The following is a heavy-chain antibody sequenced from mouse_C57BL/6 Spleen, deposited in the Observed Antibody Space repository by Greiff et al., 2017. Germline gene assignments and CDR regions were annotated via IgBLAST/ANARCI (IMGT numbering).Heavy chain of an antibody. CDR2: IWSDGST. V-gene: IGHV2-6-1*01. J-gene: IGHJ4*01. CDR3: ARHEIYNTYSYAMDY. D-gene: IGHD2-12*01. CDR1: GFSLTSYG. Sequence: VQLQQSGPGLVAPSQSLSITCTVSGFSLTSYGVHWVSQPPGKGLEWLVVIWSDGSTTYNSAHKSRPSISKDHSKCQVFLKMHILQTDDTAMYYCARHEIYNTYSYAMDYGGQGTSATVSA.